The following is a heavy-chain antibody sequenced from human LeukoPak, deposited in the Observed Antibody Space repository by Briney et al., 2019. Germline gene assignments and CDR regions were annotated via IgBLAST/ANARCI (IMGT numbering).Heavy chain of an antibody. V-gene: IGHV3-64*01. CDR1: GFTISSYA. D-gene: IGHD4-17*01. CDR2: ISSNGGST. CDR3: ARVGQNRDYGHFDY. Sequence: AGYLTLSCAASGFTISSYAMHWVRPAPGQGLEYVSAISSNGGSTYHANSVKGRFTIARDNSKNTLYLQMGSLRAEDMDVYDCARVGQNRDYGHFDYWGQGTLVTVSS. J-gene: IGHJ4*02.